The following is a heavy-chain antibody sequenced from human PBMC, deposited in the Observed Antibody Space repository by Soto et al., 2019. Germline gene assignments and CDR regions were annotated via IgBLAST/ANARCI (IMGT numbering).Heavy chain of an antibody. CDR1: GFTFNIYA. Sequence: GGSLRLSCAASGFTFNIYALHWVRDAPGKGLEWVAVISFDGTKKYYSDSVKGRFTISRDNLKNTLYLQMNNLRVEDAALYFCAREDDYGYRYINYGLDVWGQETTVTVSS. CDR2: ISFDGTKK. V-gene: IGHV3-30-3*01. D-gene: IGHD4-17*01. J-gene: IGHJ6*02. CDR3: AREDDYGYRYINYGLDV.